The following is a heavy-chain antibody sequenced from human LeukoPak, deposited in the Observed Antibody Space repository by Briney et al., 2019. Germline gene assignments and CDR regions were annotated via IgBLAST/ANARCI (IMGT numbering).Heavy chain of an antibody. CDR3: ARETSPYSKRGWYFDL. D-gene: IGHD5-12*01. J-gene: IGHJ2*01. Sequence: SGTLSLTCAVYGGSFSGYYWTWIRQPPGKTLEWIGEINHSGSSNYNLSLMSRVTMSVDTSKNQISLRLSSVTAADTAVYYCARETSPYSKRGWYFDLWGRGTPVTVSS. V-gene: IGHV4-34*01. CDR1: GGSFSGYY. CDR2: INHSGSS.